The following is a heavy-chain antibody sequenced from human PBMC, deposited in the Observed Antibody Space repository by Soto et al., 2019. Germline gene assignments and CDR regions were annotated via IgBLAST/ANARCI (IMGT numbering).Heavy chain of an antibody. CDR2: ISGSGGST. CDR3: AKDLGGRGGGFYYYYGMDV. V-gene: IGHV3-23*01. Sequence: EVQLLESGGGLVQPGGSLRLSCAASGFTFSSYAMSWVRQAPGKGLEWVSAISGSGGSTYYADSVKGRFTISRDNSKNTLYLQMNSRRAEDTAVYYCAKDLGGRGGGFYYYYGMDVWGQGTTVTVSS. CDR1: GFTFSSYA. J-gene: IGHJ6*02. D-gene: IGHD3-16*01.